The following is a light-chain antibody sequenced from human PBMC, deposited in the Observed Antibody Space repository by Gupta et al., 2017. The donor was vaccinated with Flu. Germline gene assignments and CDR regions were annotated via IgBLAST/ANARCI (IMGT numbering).Light chain of an antibody. Sequence: SPSSLSASVGDRVTSTCRESQRITSYLNWYQQKPGKAPKLMIYAASRGKSGVPLRFGSRSGADFSLTIGRLQPEDFATYYCQQRDSTPPTFGQGTKLEIK. CDR2: AAS. J-gene: IGKJ2*01. CDR1: QRITSY. CDR3: QQRDSTPPT. V-gene: IGKV1-39*01.